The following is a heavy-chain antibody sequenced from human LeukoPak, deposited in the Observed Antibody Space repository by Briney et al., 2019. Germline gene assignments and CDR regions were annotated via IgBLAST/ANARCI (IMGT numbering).Heavy chain of an antibody. Sequence: PSETLSLTCTVSGGSISSYYWSWIRQPPGKGLEWIGYIYYSGSTNYNPSLKSRVTISVDTSKNQFSLKLSSVTAADTAVYYCARGHRYSGSCFDYWGQGTLATVSS. CDR1: GGSISSYY. V-gene: IGHV4-59*01. CDR2: IYYSGST. CDR3: ARGHRYSGSCFDY. J-gene: IGHJ4*02. D-gene: IGHD1-26*01.